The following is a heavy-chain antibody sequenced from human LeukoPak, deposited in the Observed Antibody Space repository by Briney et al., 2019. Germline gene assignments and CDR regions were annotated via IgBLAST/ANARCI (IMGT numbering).Heavy chain of an antibody. Sequence: PGGSLRLSCAASGLTFRTYGMSWVPQAPGKGLEWVSAISASGGSTYYADSVKGRFTISRDNSKNTLYVQMNSLRVEDTAIYYCAKVGHWDYGGKVNFDYWGQGTLVTVSS. D-gene: IGHD4-23*01. CDR3: AKVGHWDYGGKVNFDY. CDR2: ISASGGST. CDR1: GLTFRTYG. J-gene: IGHJ4*02. V-gene: IGHV3-23*01.